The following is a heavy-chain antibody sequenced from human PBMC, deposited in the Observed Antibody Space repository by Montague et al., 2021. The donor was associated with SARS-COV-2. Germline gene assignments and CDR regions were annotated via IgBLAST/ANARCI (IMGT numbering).Heavy chain of an antibody. CDR3: ARQSQAEFVLWVNNMGVCFDL. CDR1: GGSISSSSYF. Sequence: SETLSLTCTVSGGSISSSSYFWGWIRQPPGKGLEWIGSIYYSGSTYYNPSRMSRVTISVDTSKNQFSLKLTSVTAADTAAYYCARQSQAEFVLWVNNMGVCFDLWGQGTLVTVSS. D-gene: IGHD2-8*01. V-gene: IGHV4-39*01. CDR2: IYYSGST. J-gene: IGHJ5*02.